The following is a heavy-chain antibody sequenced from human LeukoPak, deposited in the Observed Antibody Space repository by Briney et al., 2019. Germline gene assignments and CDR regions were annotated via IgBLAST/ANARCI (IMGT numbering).Heavy chain of an antibody. D-gene: IGHD1-26*01. V-gene: IGHV3-21*01. CDR1: GFTFSSYS. CDR2: ISSSSSYI. CDR3: ASIMGATTLDY. J-gene: IGHJ4*02. Sequence: GGSLRLSCAASGFTFSSYSMNWVCQAPGKGLEWVSSISSSSSYIYYADSVKGRFTISRDNAKNSLYLQMNSLRAEDTAVYYCASIMGATTLDYWGQGTLVTVSS.